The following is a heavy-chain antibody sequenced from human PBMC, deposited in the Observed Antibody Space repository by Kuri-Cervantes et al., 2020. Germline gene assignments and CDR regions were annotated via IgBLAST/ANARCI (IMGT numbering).Heavy chain of an antibody. CDR3: ARVYSYGYYHVDY. Sequence: GESLKISCAASGFTFSSYWMSWVRQAPGKGLEWVANIKQDGSEKYYVDSVKGRFTISRDNAKNSLYLQMNSLRAEDTAVYYCARVYSYGYYHVDYWGQGTLVTVSS. D-gene: IGHD5-18*01. CDR1: GFTFSSYW. CDR2: IKQDGSEK. V-gene: IGHV3-7*01. J-gene: IGHJ4*02.